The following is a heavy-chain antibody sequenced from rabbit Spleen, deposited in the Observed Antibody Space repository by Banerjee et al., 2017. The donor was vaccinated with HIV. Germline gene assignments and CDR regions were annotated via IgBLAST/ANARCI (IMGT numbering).Heavy chain of an antibody. D-gene: IGHD6-1*01. CDR2: IAGSSSGFT. CDR1: GFSFSSSDY. CDR3: ARDTYTYGYAGFSFAAYGMDL. J-gene: IGHJ6*01. Sequence: QSLEESGGDLVKPGASLTLTCTASGFSFSSSDYMCWVRQAPGKGLEWISCIAGSSSGFTYSATWSKGRFTISIDNAQNTVDLQMNSLTAADTATYFCARDTYTYGYAGFSFAAYGMDLWGPGTLVTVS. V-gene: IGHV1S40*01.